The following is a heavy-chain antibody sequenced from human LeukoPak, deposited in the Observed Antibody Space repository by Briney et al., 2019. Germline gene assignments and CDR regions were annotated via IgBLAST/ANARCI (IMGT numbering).Heavy chain of an antibody. CDR3: ARGMTSGHFDY. J-gene: IGHJ4*02. D-gene: IGHD6-19*01. Sequence: GGSLRLSCVASAFTLGDWYMAWIRQSPGKGLEWVAYISNSGSAMFYADSVKGRFTVSRDNAKNSLYLQMNSLRAEDTAVYYCARGMTSGHFDYWGQGTLVTVSS. CDR1: AFTLGDWY. CDR2: ISNSGSAM. V-gene: IGHV3-11*04.